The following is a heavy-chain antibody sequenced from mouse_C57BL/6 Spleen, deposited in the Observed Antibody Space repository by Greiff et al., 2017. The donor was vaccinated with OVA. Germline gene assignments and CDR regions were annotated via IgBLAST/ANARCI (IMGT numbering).Heavy chain of an antibody. D-gene: IGHD2-3*01. J-gene: IGHJ2*01. Sequence: EVKLMESGPGLVKPSQSLSLTCSVTGYSITSGYYWNWIRQFPGNKLEWMGYISYDGSNNYNPSLKNRISITRDTSKNQFFLKLNSVTTEDTAKYYCGRRGDGYYDYWGQGTTLTVSS. CDR1: GYSITSGYY. V-gene: IGHV3-6*01. CDR2: ISYDGSN. CDR3: GRRGDGYYDY.